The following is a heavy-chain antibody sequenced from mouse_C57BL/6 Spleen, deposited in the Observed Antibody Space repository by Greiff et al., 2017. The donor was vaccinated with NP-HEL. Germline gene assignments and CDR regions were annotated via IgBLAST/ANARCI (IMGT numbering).Heavy chain of an antibody. J-gene: IGHJ3*01. V-gene: IGHV1-64*01. CDR1: GYTFTSYW. CDR2: IHPNSGST. D-gene: IGHD1-1*01. CDR3: ARGGDYGSSSWFAY. Sequence: VKLQQPGAELVKPGASVKLSCKASGYTFTSYWMHWVKQRPGQGLEWIGMIHPNSGSTNYNEKFKSKATLTVDKSSSTAYMQLSSLTSEDSAVYYCARGGDYGSSSWFAYLGQGTLVTVSA.